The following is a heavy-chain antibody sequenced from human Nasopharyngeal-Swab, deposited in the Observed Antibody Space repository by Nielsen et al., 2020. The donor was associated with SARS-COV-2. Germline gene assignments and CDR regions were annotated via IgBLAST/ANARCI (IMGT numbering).Heavy chain of an antibody. D-gene: IGHD6-19*01. V-gene: IGHV4-59*01. Sequence: WIRQPPGKGLEWIGYIYYSGSTNYNPSLKSRVTISVDTSKHQFSLKLSSVTAADTAVYYCARYYSSGNFDYWGQGTLVTVSS. CDR2: IYYSGST. CDR3: ARYYSSGNFDY. J-gene: IGHJ4*02.